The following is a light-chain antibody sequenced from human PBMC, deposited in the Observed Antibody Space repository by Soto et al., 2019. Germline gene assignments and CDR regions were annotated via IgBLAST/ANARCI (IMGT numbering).Light chain of an antibody. CDR3: QQYNTYSYT. V-gene: IGKV1-5*01. CDR1: QSISTW. CDR2: DAS. Sequence: DIQMTQSPSTLSASVGDRVTITCRASQSISTWLAWYQQKPGKAPKLLIYDASSLESRVPSRFSGSGSGTEFTLTISGLRPDDFATYYCQQYNTYSYTFGQGTKQEIK. J-gene: IGKJ2*01.